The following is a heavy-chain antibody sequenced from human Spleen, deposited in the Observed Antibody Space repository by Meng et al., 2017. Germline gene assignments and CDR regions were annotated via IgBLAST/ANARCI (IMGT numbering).Heavy chain of an antibody. CDR3: ARDGGSYQDAFDI. Sequence: GESLKISCAASGFTVSDNYMNWVRQAPGKGLEWVSLISSSGSTYYADSVKGRFTISRHNSKNTLYLQKNSLRPEDTAMYYCARDGGSYQDAFDIWGQGTMVTVSS. CDR1: GFTVSDNY. J-gene: IGHJ3*02. V-gene: IGHV3-53*04. CDR2: ISSSGST. D-gene: IGHD1-26*01.